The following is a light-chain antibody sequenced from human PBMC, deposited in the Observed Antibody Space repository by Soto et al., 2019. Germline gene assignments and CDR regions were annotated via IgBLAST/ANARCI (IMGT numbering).Light chain of an antibody. J-gene: IGLJ1*01. CDR3: SSYTSSSLYV. V-gene: IGLV2-14*01. CDR2: DVS. CDR1: SSDVGGYNY. Sequence: SLLTQPAPLSGSPGQSITISCPGTSSDVGGYNYVSWYQQHPGKAPKLMIYDVSNRPSGVSNRFSGSKSANTASLTISGLQAEDEADYYCSSYTSSSLYVFGTGTKVTVL.